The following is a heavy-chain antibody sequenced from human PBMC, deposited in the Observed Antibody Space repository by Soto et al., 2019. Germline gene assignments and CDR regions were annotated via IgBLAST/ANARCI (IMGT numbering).Heavy chain of an antibody. D-gene: IGHD6-6*01. CDR2: IYHSGSS. V-gene: IGHV4-4*02. CDR1: SGSISSSNW. Sequence: SETLSLTCDVSSGSISSSNWWIWVRQPPGKGLEWIGEIYHSGSSNYNPSLKSRVTMSVDTSKNQFSLKLSSVTAADTAVYYCARGVGDSSSSFFDYWGQGTLVTVSS. J-gene: IGHJ4*02. CDR3: ARGVGDSSSSFFDY.